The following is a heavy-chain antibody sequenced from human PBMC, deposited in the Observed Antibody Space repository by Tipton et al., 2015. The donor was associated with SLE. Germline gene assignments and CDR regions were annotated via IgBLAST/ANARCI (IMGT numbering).Heavy chain of an antibody. CDR3: ARGPQGQWLVPGGFDY. CDR1: GFTVSSNY. CDR2: IYSGGST. J-gene: IGHJ4*02. D-gene: IGHD6-19*01. Sequence: GSLRLSCAASGFTVSSNYMSWVRQVPGKGLEWVSVIYSGGSTYYADSVKGRFTISRDNSKNTLYLQMNSLRAEDTAVYYCARGPQGQWLVPGGFDYWGQGTLVTVSS. V-gene: IGHV3-53*01.